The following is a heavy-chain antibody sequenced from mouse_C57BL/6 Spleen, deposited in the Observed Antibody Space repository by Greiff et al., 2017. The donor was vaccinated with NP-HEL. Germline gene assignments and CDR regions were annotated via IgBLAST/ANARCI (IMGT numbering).Heavy chain of an antibody. CDR1: GYSITSGYY. Sequence: EVKLMESGPGLVKPSQSLSLTCSVTGYSITSGYYWNWIRQFPGNKLEWMGYISYDGSNNYNPSLKNRISITRDTSKNQFFLKLTSVTTEDTATYCCARGGWDDAMDYWGKGTSVTVSS. J-gene: IGHJ4*01. CDR3: ARGGWDDAMDY. V-gene: IGHV3-6*01. CDR2: ISYDGSN. D-gene: IGHD4-1*01.